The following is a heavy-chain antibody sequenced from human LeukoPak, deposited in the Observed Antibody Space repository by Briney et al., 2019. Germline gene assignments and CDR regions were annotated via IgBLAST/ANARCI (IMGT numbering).Heavy chain of an antibody. V-gene: IGHV3-9*01. D-gene: IGHD4-23*01. CDR3: AKDINYGGNPAAFDY. J-gene: IGHJ4*02. Sequence: GGSLRLSCAASGFTFDDYAMHWVRQAPGKGLEWVSGISWNSGSIGYADSVKGRFTISRDNAKNSLYLQMNSLRAEDTALYYCAKDINYGGNPAAFDYWGQGTLVTGSS. CDR2: ISWNSGSI. CDR1: GFTFDDYA.